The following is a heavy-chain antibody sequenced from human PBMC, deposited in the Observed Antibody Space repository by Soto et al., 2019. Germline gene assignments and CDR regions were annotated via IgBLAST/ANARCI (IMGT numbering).Heavy chain of an antibody. J-gene: IGHJ4*02. Sequence: QVQLVESGGGVVQPGRSLRLSCAASGFTFCSYGMHWVRQAPGRGLEWVAVISHDGNNKYYADSVKGRFTISRDNSRNTLYLQMNSLRPEDTAIYYCAKASSHYGSGSYYTNDYWGQGTLATVSS. CDR2: ISHDGNNK. CDR1: GFTFCSYG. D-gene: IGHD3-10*01. V-gene: IGHV3-30*18. CDR3: AKASSHYGSGSYYTNDY.